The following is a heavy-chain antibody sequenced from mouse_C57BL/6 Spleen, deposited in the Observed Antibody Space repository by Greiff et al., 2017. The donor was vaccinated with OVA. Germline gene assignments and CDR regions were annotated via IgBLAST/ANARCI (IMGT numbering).Heavy chain of an antibody. CDR1: GYAFSSYW. CDR3: ARYYDNDGSSFDY. CDR2: IYPGDGDT. V-gene: IGHV1-80*01. D-gene: IGHD2-4*01. Sequence: VQLQQSGAELVKPGASVKISCKASGYAFSSYWMNWVKQRPGKGLEWIGQIYPGDGDTNYNGKFKGKATLTADKSSSTAYMQLSSLTSEDSAVNFCARYYDNDGSSFDYWGQGTTLTVSS. J-gene: IGHJ2*01.